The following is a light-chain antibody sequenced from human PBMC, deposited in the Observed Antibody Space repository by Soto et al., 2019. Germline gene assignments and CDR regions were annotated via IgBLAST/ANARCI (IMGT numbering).Light chain of an antibody. CDR2: EVS. CDR1: SSDVGGYNY. Sequence: QYALTQPASVSGSPGQSLTISCTGTSSDVGGYNYVSWYQQHPGKAPKLMIYEVSNRPSGVSNRFFGSKSGNPASLTISGLQTEDEAEYYCSSFTSINSRVFGGGTKLTVL. CDR3: SSFTSINSRV. V-gene: IGLV2-14*01. J-gene: IGLJ3*02.